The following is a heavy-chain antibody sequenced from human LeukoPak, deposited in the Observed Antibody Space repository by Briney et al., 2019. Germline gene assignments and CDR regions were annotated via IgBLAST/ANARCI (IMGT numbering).Heavy chain of an antibody. D-gene: IGHD6-13*01. V-gene: IGHV4-59*12. CDR1: GGSISSYY. Sequence: SETLSLTCTVSGGSISSYYWSWIRQPPGKGLEWIGYIYYSGSTNYNPSLKSRVTISVDTSKNQFSLKLSSVTAADTAVYYCARDRIGYSSSWSLGYWGQGTLVTVSS. CDR3: ARDRIGYSSSWSLGY. CDR2: IYYSGST. J-gene: IGHJ4*02.